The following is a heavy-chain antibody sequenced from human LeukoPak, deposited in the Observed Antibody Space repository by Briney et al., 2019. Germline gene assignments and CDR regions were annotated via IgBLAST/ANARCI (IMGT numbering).Heavy chain of an antibody. CDR1: GFTFSSYA. CDR3: AKDNPPTLGFGEFYFDY. J-gene: IGHJ4*02. V-gene: IGHV3-23*01. Sequence: PGGSLRLFCAASGFTFSSYAMSWVRQAPGKGLEWVSAISGSGGSTYYADSVKGRFTISRDNSKNTLYLQMNSLRAEDTAVYYCAKDNPPTLGFGEFYFDYWGQGTLVTVSS. D-gene: IGHD3-10*01. CDR2: ISGSGGST.